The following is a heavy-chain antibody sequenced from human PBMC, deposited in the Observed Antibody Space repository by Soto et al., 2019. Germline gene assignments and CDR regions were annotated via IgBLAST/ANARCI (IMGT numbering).Heavy chain of an antibody. D-gene: IGHD3-10*01. J-gene: IGHJ5*02. V-gene: IGHV4-34*01. Sequence: QVQLQQWGAGLLKPSETLSLTCAVYGGSFSGYYWSWIRQPPGKGLEWIGEINHSGSTNYNPSLKSRVPISVDTSKNQFSLKLSSVTAADTAVYYCARGGVRGVVGIWLNWFDPWGQGTLVTVSS. CDR1: GGSFSGYY. CDR3: ARGGVRGVVGIWLNWFDP. CDR2: INHSGST.